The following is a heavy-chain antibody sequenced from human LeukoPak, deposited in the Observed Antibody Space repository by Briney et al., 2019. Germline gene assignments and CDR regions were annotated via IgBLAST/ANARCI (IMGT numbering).Heavy chain of an antibody. Sequence: GASVKVSCKASGYTFRSYSIAWVRQAPGQGLEWMGWINAYNVNTNYAQNLQGRVTMTTDTSTSTAYMELRSLRSDDTAVYYCARTDGRYCSSTSCYGAPYFDYWGQGTLVTVSS. CDR1: GYTFRSYS. J-gene: IGHJ4*02. CDR3: ARTDGRYCSSTSCYGAPYFDY. D-gene: IGHD2-2*01. CDR2: INAYNVNT. V-gene: IGHV1-18*01.